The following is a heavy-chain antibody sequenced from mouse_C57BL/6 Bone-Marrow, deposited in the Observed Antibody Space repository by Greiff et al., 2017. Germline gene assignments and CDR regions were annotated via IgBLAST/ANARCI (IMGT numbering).Heavy chain of an antibody. Sequence: VQLQQPGAELVKPGASVKVSCKASGYTFTSYWMHWVKQRPGQGLEWIGSIHPSDSDTNYNQKFKGKATLTVDKSSSTAYMQLSSLTSEDSAVYYCAMSYDGNYYAMDYWGQGTSVTVSS. CDR1: GYTFTSYW. CDR2: IHPSDSDT. D-gene: IGHD2-3*01. CDR3: AMSYDGNYYAMDY. V-gene: IGHV1-74*01. J-gene: IGHJ4*01.